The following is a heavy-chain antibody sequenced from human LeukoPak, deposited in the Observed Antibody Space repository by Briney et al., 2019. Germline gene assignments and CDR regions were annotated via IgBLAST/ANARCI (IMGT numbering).Heavy chain of an antibody. D-gene: IGHD5-12*01. CDR2: ISAYNGNT. V-gene: IGHV1-18*01. J-gene: IGHJ4*02. CDR3: VVATIEVRYYFDY. CDR1: GYTFTSYG. Sequence: ASVKVSCKASGYTFTSYGISWVRQAPGQGLEWMGWISAYNGNTNYAQKLQGRVTMTEDTSTDTAYMELSSLRSEDTAVYYCVVATIEVRYYFDYWGQGTLVTVSS.